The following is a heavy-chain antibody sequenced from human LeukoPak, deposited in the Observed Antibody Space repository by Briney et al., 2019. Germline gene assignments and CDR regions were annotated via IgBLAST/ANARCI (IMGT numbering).Heavy chain of an antibody. CDR1: GGTFSSYA. J-gene: IGHJ4*02. Sequence: ASVKVSCKASGGTFSSYAISWVRQAPGQGLEWMGGIIPIFGTANYAQKFQGRVTITADKSMSTAYMELSSLRSEDTAVYYCARGAPLYSSGWYYYWGQGTLVTVSS. CDR2: IIPIFGTA. D-gene: IGHD6-19*01. V-gene: IGHV1-69*06. CDR3: ARGAPLYSSGWYYY.